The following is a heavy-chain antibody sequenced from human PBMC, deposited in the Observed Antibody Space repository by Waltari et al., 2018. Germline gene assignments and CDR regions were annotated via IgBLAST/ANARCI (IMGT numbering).Heavy chain of an antibody. Sequence: EVQLVESGGGLVQPGGSLRLSCAASGFTFTTYWMSWVRQAPGKGLEGVANIKQDGSEKNYVDSGKGRFTISRDNAKNSRYLQMNSLRAEDTALYYCARGGGAHDYWGQGTLVTVSS. CDR3: ARGGGAHDY. CDR1: GFTFTTYW. J-gene: IGHJ4*02. D-gene: IGHD1-26*01. CDR2: IKQDGSEK. V-gene: IGHV3-7*01.